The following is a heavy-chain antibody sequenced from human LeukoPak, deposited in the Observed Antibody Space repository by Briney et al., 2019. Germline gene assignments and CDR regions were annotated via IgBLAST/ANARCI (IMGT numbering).Heavy chain of an antibody. CDR2: ISSGSSYI. J-gene: IGHJ4*02. Sequence: PGGSLRLSCAASGFTLSSYSMNWVRQAPGRGLEWVSSISSGSSYIYYADSVKGRFTISRDNAKNSLYLQMNSLRAEDTAVYYCARDCWDYGSGTYCGIDYWGQGTLVTVSS. V-gene: IGHV3-21*01. CDR3: ARDCWDYGSGTYCGIDY. CDR1: GFTLSSYS. D-gene: IGHD3-10*01.